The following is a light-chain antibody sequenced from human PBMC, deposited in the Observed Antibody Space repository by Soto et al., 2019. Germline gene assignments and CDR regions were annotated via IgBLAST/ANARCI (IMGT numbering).Light chain of an antibody. J-gene: IGKJ3*01. CDR3: EQSYPPVFT. CDR1: QSISNY. V-gene: IGKV1-39*01. CDR2: AAS. Sequence: DIQMTQSPSSLSASVGDRVTITCRASQSISNYLNWYQQKPGEAPKLLIYAASSLKSGVPSRFSGSGSGTDFTLPISSLQPEDFATYSCEQSYPPVFTFDPETNVDI.